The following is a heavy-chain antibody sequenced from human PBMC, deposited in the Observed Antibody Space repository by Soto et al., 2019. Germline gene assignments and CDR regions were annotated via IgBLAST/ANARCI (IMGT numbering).Heavy chain of an antibody. V-gene: IGHV3-23*01. CDR2: ITGDGGST. J-gene: IGHJ4*02. D-gene: IGHD6-6*01. Sequence: EVQLLESGGGLVQPGGSLRLSCAASGFTFSSFAMSWVRQAPGKGLEWVSGITGDGGSTYYADSVKGRFTISRDNSKSTLYLQMNSMRVEDTAVYSCAKKAVAVRPPMDWGQGTLVTVSS. CDR3: AKKAVAVRPPMD. CDR1: GFTFSSFA.